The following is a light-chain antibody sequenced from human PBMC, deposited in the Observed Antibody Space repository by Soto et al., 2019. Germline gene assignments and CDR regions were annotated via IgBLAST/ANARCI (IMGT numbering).Light chain of an antibody. CDR2: DVS. Sequence: QSALTQPRSVSGSPGQSVTISCTGTSSDVGGYNYVSWYQQHPGKAPKLMIYDVSKRPSGVPGRFSGSKSGNTASLTISGLLAEDEADYYCCSYAGNYTHVFGTGTKVTVL. CDR1: SSDVGGYNY. CDR3: CSYAGNYTHV. J-gene: IGLJ1*01. V-gene: IGLV2-11*01.